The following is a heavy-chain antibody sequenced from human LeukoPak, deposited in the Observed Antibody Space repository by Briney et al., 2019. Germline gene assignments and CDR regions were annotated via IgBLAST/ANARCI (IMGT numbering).Heavy chain of an antibody. CDR2: IYYSGST. CDR1: GGSISSSSYY. CDR3: ARGYSSGRSVY. V-gene: IGHV4-61*01. J-gene: IGHJ4*02. Sequence: PSETLSLTCTVSGGSISSSSYYWSWIRQPPGKGLEWIGYIYYSGSTNYNPSLKSRVTISVDTSKNQFSLKLSSVTAADTAVYYCARGYSSGRSVYWGQGTLVTVSS. D-gene: IGHD6-19*01.